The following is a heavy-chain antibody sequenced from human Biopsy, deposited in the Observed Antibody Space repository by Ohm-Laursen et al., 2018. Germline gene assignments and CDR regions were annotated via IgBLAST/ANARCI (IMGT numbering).Heavy chain of an antibody. D-gene: IGHD2/OR15-2a*01. Sequence: LRLSCAASGFTFSGHAMSWVRQSPGKGLEWIGEINHRGFTSNNPSLKSRVTISVDTSKNQFSLKLGSVTAADTAVYYCAKNLAVSSYALDIWGQGTMVTVSS. CDR1: GFTFSGHA. V-gene: IGHV4-34*08. CDR2: INHRGFT. CDR3: AKNLAVSSYALDI. J-gene: IGHJ3*02.